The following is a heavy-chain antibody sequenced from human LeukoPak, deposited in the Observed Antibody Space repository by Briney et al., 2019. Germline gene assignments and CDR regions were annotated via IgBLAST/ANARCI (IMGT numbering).Heavy chain of an antibody. Sequence: SQALSLTCAISGDSVSSNSAAWNWIRQSPSRGLEWLGRTYYRSKWYNDYAVSVKSRITINPDTSKNQFSLQLNSVTPEDTAVYYCARAGGMTTVTTFDYWGQGTLVTVSS. V-gene: IGHV6-1*01. CDR1: GDSVSSNSAA. CDR2: TYYRSKWYN. D-gene: IGHD4-17*01. CDR3: ARAGGMTTVTTFDY. J-gene: IGHJ4*02.